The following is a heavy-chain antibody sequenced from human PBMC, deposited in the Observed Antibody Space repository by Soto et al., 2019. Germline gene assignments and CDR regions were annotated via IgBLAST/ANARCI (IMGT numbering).Heavy chain of an antibody. Sequence: EEQLVESGGGLVQPGGSLRLSCAASGFTFSTYWMHWVRQAPGKGLVWVSRINGDGTTTSYTGSVKGRFTISRDNAKNTLYLEMNSLSAEDTAVYYCARAGEGFDYWGQGSLVTVPS. J-gene: IGHJ4*02. V-gene: IGHV3-74*01. CDR2: INGDGTTT. CDR3: ARAGEGFDY. CDR1: GFTFSTYW. D-gene: IGHD7-27*01.